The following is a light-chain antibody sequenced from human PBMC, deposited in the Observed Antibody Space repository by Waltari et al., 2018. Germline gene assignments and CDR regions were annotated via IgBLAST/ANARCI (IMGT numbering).Light chain of an antibody. V-gene: IGKV4-1*01. CDR2: WAS. CDR3: HQHYTTPWT. CDR1: QTVLYRDNNKNY. Sequence: DIVMTQSPDSLAGSLGERATTNCKSSQTVLYRDNNKNYLTWYQQKPGQPPKLLFSWASIRESGVPDRLSASGSGTDFTLTISSLQAEDVAVYYCHQHYTTPWTFGQGTKVEIK. J-gene: IGKJ1*01.